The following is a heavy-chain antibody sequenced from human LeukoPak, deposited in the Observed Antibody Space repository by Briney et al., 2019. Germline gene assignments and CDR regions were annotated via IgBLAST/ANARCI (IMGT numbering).Heavy chain of an antibody. CDR1: GYTFTSYG. J-gene: IGHJ6*02. V-gene: IGHV1-18*01. CDR3: ARSFTIFGVVIGPYYYYGMDV. D-gene: IGHD3-3*01. Sequence: ASVKVSCKASGYTFTSYGISWVRQAPGQELEWMGWISAYNGNTNYAQKLQGRVTMTTDTSTSTAYMELRSLRSDDTAVYYCARSFTIFGVVIGPYYYYGMDVWGQGTTVTVSS. CDR2: ISAYNGNT.